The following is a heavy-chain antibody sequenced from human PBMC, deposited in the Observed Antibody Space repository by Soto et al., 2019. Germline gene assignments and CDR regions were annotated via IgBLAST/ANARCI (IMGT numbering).Heavy chain of an antibody. CDR2: IYYSGST. CDR3: ARITVVAATPAAFDI. J-gene: IGHJ3*02. V-gene: IGHV4-59*01. D-gene: IGHD2-15*01. CDR1: GGSISSYY. Sequence: QVQLQESGPGLVKPSETLSLTCTVSGGSISSYYWSWIRQPPGKGLEWIGYIYYSGSTNYNPSLTSRVTRPVDTSKIQFSRKLSSVTAADTAVYYCARITVVAATPAAFDIWGQGTMVTVSS.